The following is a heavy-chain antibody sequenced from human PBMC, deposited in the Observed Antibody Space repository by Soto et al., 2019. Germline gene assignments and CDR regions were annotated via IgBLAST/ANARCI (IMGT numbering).Heavy chain of an antibody. V-gene: IGHV3-23*01. CDR1: GFPFIRYA. CDR2: ISSGSNT. J-gene: IGHJ6*02. Sequence: EVQLLESGGGLVQPWGYLRLSCGASGFPFIRYAMSWVRQTTGRGLECGSAISSGSNTYYTDSVRGRFTISRDKSKNSLYLQMSSLRADDTSLYYCAKASATGKSDGMDVWGQGTKVSVSS. D-gene: IGHD7-27*01. CDR3: AKASATGKSDGMDV.